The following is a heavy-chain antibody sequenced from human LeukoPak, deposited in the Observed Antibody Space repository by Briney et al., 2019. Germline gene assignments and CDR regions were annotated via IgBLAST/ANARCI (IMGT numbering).Heavy chain of an antibody. CDR2: IKQDGSEK. V-gene: IGHV3-7*03. CDR3: ARGRYNYGS. CDR1: GFTFSSYA. J-gene: IGHJ4*02. D-gene: IGHD5-18*01. Sequence: GGSLRLSCAASGFTFSSYAMSWVRQAAGKGLEWVANIKQDGSEKYYVDSVKGRFTISRDNAKNSLYLQMNSLRAEDTAVYYCARGRYNYGSWGQGTLVTVSS.